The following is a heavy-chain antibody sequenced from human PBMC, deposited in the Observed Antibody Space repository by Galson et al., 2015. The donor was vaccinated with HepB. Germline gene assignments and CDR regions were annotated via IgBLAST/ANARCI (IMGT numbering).Heavy chain of an antibody. J-gene: IGHJ4*02. CDR1: GDSISHYF. V-gene: IGHV4-59*01. D-gene: IGHD3-10*02. Sequence: SETLSLTCTISGDSISHYFCSWIRQAPGKTLEWIGYIYYTGITTYSPSLKSRVTISVDTSKSQFSLKLRSVTAADTAVYYCASAMPSTMSAYDYWGQGTLVSVSS. CDR2: IYYTGIT. CDR3: ASAMPSTMSAYDY.